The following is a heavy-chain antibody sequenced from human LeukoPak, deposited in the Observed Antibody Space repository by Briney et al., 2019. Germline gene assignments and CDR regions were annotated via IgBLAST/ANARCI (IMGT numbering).Heavy chain of an antibody. D-gene: IGHD3-10*01. J-gene: IGHJ4*01. V-gene: IGHV4-61*09. CDR1: GGSITRGSYY. CDR3: ARGTGSLFY. Sequence: SETLSLTCAVSGGSITRGSYYWTWIRQPAGKGLEWIGHVFTSGNTNYNPSLKGRVTISIETSKSQFSLNLNSVTAADTAVYYCARGTGSLFYWGHGILVTVSS. CDR2: VFTSGNT.